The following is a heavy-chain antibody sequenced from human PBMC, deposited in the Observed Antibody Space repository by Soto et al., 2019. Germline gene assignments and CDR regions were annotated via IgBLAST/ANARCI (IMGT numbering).Heavy chain of an antibody. D-gene: IGHD1-26*01. CDR3: VRDSPGAAQRYHYYGMDV. Sequence: QVQLQESGPGLVKPSQTLSLTCTVSGGSIGRSGFYWTWIRQHPGTGLEWIGYIYYSGATYYNPSLRSRVTISVDTSKNQFSLNLSSVTAADTAVYYCVRDSPGAAQRYHYYGMDVWGHGTTVTVSS. CDR2: IYYSGAT. V-gene: IGHV4-31*03. CDR1: GGSIGRSGFY. J-gene: IGHJ6*02.